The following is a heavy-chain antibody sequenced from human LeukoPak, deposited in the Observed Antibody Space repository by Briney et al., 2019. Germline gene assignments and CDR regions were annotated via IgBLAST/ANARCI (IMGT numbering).Heavy chain of an antibody. V-gene: IGHV4-34*01. Sequence: PSETRSLTCAVYGGSFSGYYCSWIRQPPGKGLEWIGEINQSGSTNYNPSLKSRVTISVDTSKNQFSLKLSSVTAADTAVYYCARPSPGGWYFSWGQGTLVTVSS. J-gene: IGHJ5*02. D-gene: IGHD6-19*01. CDR2: INQSGST. CDR1: GGSFSGYY. CDR3: ARPSPGGWYFS.